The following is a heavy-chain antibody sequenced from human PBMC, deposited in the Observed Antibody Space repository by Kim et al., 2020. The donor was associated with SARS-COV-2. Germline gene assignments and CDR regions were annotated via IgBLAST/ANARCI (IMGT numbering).Heavy chain of an antibody. J-gene: IGHJ6*02. CDR1: GGSFSGYS. CDR2: INPSGST. Sequence: SETLSLTCAVYGGSFSGYSRSWIRQPPGKGLEWVGEINPSGSTNYNAYLESRGTITVNTSKNQTSLKLSSMTTADTAVHYCSRGAPMATRYLYCMDVWG. D-gene: IGHD5-12*01. CDR3: SRGAPMATRYLYCMDV. V-gene: IGHV4-34*01.